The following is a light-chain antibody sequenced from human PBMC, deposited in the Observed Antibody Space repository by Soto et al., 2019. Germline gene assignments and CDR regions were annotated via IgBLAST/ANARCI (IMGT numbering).Light chain of an antibody. J-gene: IGKJ1*01. CDR2: AAS. Sequence: DIQMTQSPSSLSASVGDRVTITCRASQSISRYLKWYQQKLGQAPKVLIYAASTLQSGVPSRFSGTGSGTDFTLTISSLQPEDFATYLCKQTYNIPWTFGQGTKVEIK. V-gene: IGKV1-39*01. CDR3: KQTYNIPWT. CDR1: QSISRY.